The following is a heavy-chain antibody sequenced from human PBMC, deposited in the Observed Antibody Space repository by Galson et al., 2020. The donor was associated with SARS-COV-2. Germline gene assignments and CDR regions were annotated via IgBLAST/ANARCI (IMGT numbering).Heavy chain of an antibody. CDR2: IYYSGST. Sequence: SETLSLTCTVSGGSISSGGYYWSWIRQHPGKGLEWIGYIYYSGSTYYNPSLKSRVTISVDTSKNQFSLKLSSVTAADTAVYYCARGSSGYSSSWYDGGLDYWGQGTLVTVSS. V-gene: IGHV4-31*03. J-gene: IGHJ4*02. D-gene: IGHD6-13*01. CDR3: ARGSSGYSSSWYDGGLDY. CDR1: GGSISSGGYY.